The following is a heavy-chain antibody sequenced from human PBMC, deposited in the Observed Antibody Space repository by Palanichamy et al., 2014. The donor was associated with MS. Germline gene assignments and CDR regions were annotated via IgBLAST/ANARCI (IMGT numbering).Heavy chain of an antibody. D-gene: IGHD6-19*01. Sequence: EVQLVESGGGLVQPGGSLRLSCAASGFTFSRYWMHWVRQAPGKGLVWVSRINSDGSSTSCADSVKGRFTTSRDNAKNTLYLQMNSLRAEDTAVYYCARVGYSSGWSYFDYWGQGTLVTVSS. CDR3: ARVGYSSGWSYFDY. CDR2: INSDGSST. V-gene: IGHV3-74*01. CDR1: GFTFSRYW. J-gene: IGHJ4*02.